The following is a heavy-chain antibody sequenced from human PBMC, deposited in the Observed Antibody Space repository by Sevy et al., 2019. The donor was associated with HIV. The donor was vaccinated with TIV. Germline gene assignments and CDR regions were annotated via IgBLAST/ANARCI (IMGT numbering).Heavy chain of an antibody. V-gene: IGHV3-30-3*01. CDR2: ISYDGSDK. D-gene: IGHD4-17*01. J-gene: IGHJ6*02. CDR1: GFAFTNYYA. Sequence: GGSLRLSCAASGFAFTNYYAMHWVRQAPGKGLEWVALISYDGSDKYYPDSVKGRFTISRDNFKNTLYLKMNSLTTEDTAVYYCARPRANYVDHYFFYAMDVWGQGTTVTVSS. CDR3: ARPRANYVDHYFFYAMDV.